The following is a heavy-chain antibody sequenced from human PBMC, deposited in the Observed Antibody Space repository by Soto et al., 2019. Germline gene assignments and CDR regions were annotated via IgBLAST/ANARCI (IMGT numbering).Heavy chain of an antibody. V-gene: IGHV3-23*01. CDR3: AKEVFTGYDYKSFHYHVMDV. CDR1: GFTFSSYG. CDR2: SSATGAGT. J-gene: IGHJ6*02. Sequence: EVQLLESGGGLVQPGGSLRLSCAASGFTFSSYGMTWVRQAPGKGLEWVSFSSATGAGTYYADSVKGRFTISRDNSNNTVYLHMNSLSPVDTAVYFCAKEVFTGYDYKSFHYHVMDVWGQGTTVTVS. D-gene: IGHD5-12*01.